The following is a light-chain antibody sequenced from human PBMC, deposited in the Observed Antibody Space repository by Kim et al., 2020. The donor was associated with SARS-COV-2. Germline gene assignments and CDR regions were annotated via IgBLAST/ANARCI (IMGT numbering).Light chain of an antibody. Sequence: SASVGDMVTITCRASQGIRNDLGWYQQKPGKAPKLLIYAASSLQSGVPSRFSGSGSGTDFTLTISSLQPEDFATYYCLQDYNYPYTFGQGTKLEI. CDR2: AAS. J-gene: IGKJ2*01. V-gene: IGKV1-6*01. CDR3: LQDYNYPYT. CDR1: QGIRND.